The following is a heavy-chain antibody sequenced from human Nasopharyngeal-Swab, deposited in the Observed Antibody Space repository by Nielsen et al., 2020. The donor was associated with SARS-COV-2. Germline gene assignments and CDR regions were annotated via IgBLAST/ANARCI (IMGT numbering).Heavy chain of an antibody. CDR3: AKAAAPSSS. D-gene: IGHD6-6*01. CDR2: ISGSGGST. CDR1: GFTFSSYA. V-gene: IGHV3-23*01. J-gene: IGHJ5*02. Sequence: GESLKISCAASGFTFSSYAMSWVRQAPGKGLEWVSAISGSGGSTYYADSVKGRLTISRDNSKNTLYLQMNSLRAEDTAVYYCAKAAAPSSSWGQGTLVTVSS.